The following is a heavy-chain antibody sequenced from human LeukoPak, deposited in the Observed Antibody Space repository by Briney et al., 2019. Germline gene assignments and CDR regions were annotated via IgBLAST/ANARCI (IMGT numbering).Heavy chain of an antibody. CDR2: ISSSSSYI. CDR1: GFTFSSYS. D-gene: IGHD6-19*01. CDR3: ARDQLKRYSSGWYW. Sequence: GGSLRLSCAASGFTFSSYSMNWVRQAPGKGLEWVSSISSSSSYIYYADSVKGRFTISRDNAKNSLYLQMNSLRAEDTAVYYCARDQLKRYSSGWYWWGQGILVTVSS. V-gene: IGHV3-21*01. J-gene: IGHJ4*02.